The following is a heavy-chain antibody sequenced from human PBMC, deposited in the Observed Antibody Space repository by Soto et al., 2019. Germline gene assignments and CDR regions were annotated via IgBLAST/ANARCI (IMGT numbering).Heavy chain of an antibody. CDR1: GFTFSHYF. Sequence: QVQLVGSGGGLAKPGGSLRLSCAASGFTFSHYFMTWIRQAPGKGLEWVSHISNSGSTTYYTDSVKGRFTISRDNAKDSLSLQMNSLRAEDTAVYYCVREKYCSGGSCYSDYWGQGTLVTVSS. CDR2: ISNSGSTT. J-gene: IGHJ4*02. CDR3: VREKYCSGGSCYSDY. V-gene: IGHV3-11*01. D-gene: IGHD2-15*01.